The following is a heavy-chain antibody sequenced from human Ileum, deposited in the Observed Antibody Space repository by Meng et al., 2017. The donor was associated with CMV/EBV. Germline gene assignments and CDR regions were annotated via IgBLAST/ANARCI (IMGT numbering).Heavy chain of an antibody. J-gene: IGHJ6*02. CDR3: AKGNTAMVTNYYYYSGMEV. Sequence: GESLKISCAASGFTFSSYAMNWVRQAPGKGLEWVSVIYDAGSTTYYADSVKGRFTISRDNSKNTLYLQMNSLRAEDTAVYYCAKGNTAMVTNYYYYSGMEVWGQGTTVTVSS. D-gene: IGHD5-18*01. CDR1: GFTFSSYA. V-gene: IGHV3-23*03. CDR2: IYDAGSTT.